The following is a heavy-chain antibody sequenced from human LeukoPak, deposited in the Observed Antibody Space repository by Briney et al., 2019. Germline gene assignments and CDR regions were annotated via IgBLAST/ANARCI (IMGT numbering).Heavy chain of an antibody. J-gene: IGHJ6*02. V-gene: IGHV3-7*03. CDR2: IKQDGSEK. Sequence: GGSLRLSCAASGFTFRSYWMRWVRQAPGKGLEWVANIKQDGSEKNYVDSVKGRFTISRDNAKNSLYLQMNSLRAEDTAVYYCAKDRSSSLDVWGQGTTVTVSS. D-gene: IGHD6-13*01. CDR1: GFTFRSYW. CDR3: AKDRSSSLDV.